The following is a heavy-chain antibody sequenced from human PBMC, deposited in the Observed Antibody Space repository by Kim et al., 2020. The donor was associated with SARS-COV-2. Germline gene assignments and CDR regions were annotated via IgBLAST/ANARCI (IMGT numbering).Heavy chain of an antibody. V-gene: IGHV3-30*18. Sequence: GGSLRLSCAASGFTFSSYGMHWVRQAPGKGLEWVAVISYDGSNKYYADSVKGRFTISRDNSKNTLYLQMNSLRAEDTAVYYCAKEGGVCSSTSCYSDDYYYYGRLGQRDHGHRLL. CDR1: GFTFSSYG. CDR2: ISYDGSNK. J-gene: IGHJ6*04. D-gene: IGHD2-2*01. CDR3: AKEGGVCSSTSCYSDDYYYYGR.